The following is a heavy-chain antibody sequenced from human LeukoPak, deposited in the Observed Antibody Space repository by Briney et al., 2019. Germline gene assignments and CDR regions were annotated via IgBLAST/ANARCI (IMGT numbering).Heavy chain of an antibody. CDR3: ARAIQNYYGSGSYYRDAFDI. Sequence: GGSLRLSCAASGFTFSSYSMNWVRQAPGKGLEWVSSISSSSSYIYYADSVKGRFTIPRDNAKNSLYLQMNSLRAEDTAVYYCARAIQNYYGSGSYYRDAFDIWGQGTMVTVSS. V-gene: IGHV3-21*01. CDR2: ISSSSSYI. D-gene: IGHD3-10*01. J-gene: IGHJ3*02. CDR1: GFTFSSYS.